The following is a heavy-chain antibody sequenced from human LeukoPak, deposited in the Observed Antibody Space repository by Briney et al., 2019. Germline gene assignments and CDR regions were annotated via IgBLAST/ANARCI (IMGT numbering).Heavy chain of an antibody. V-gene: IGHV1-18*04. CDR3: ARVPGNWAAADY. J-gene: IGHJ4*02. CDR1: GYTFTGYY. CDR2: ISAYNGNT. D-gene: IGHD6-13*01. Sequence: ASVKVSCKASGYTFTGYYMHWVRQAPGQGLEWMGWISAYNGNTNYAQKLQGRVTMTTDTSTSTAYMELRSLRSDDTAVYYCARVPGNWAAADYWGQGTLVTVSS.